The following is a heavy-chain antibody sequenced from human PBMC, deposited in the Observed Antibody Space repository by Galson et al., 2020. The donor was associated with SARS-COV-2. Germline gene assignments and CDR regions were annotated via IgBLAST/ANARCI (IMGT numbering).Heavy chain of an antibody. CDR1: GYTFNTYG. J-gene: IGHJ4*02. Sequence: ASVKVSCKASGYTFNTYGVTWVRQAPGQGLEWVGWISAFNGNTNSVQKVQGRVTMTTDTSTSTAYMELRRLRSDDTAVYYCARLLGSGSFIDYWGQGTLVTVSS. CDR2: ISAFNGNT. V-gene: IGHV1-18*01. CDR3: ARLLGSGSFIDY. D-gene: IGHD3-10*01.